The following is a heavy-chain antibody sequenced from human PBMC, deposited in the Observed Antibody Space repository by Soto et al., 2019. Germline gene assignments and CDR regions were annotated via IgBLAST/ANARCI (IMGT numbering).Heavy chain of an antibody. J-gene: IGHJ4*02. V-gene: IGHV4-31*03. CDR3: ARFPYYYTSGTVDN. Sequence: PSETLSLTCTVSGGSINSGGYYWSWIRQHPGKGLEWIGYIYYSGSTYYNPSLKSRVTLSVDTSKNQFSLKLTSVTAADTAVYYCARFPYYYTSGTVDNWGQGTLVTVSS. CDR2: IYYSGST. CDR1: GGSINSGGYY. D-gene: IGHD3-10*01.